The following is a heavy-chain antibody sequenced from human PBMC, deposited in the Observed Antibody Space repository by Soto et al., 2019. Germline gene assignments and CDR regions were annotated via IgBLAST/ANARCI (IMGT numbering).Heavy chain of an antibody. Sequence: PSETLSLTCAVYGGSFSGYYWSWIRQPPGKGLEWIGEINHSGSTNYNPSLKSRVTISVDTSKNQFSLKLSSVTAADTAVYYCARRRPIAVAGIFDYWGQGTLVTAPQ. CDR1: GGSFSGYY. D-gene: IGHD6-19*01. CDR2: INHSGST. V-gene: IGHV4-34*01. J-gene: IGHJ4*02. CDR3: ARRRPIAVAGIFDY.